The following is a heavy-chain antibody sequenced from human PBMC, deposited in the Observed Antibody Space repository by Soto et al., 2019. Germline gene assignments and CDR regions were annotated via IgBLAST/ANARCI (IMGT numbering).Heavy chain of an antibody. CDR3: AMRYYDSSGHPV. D-gene: IGHD3-22*01. CDR2: IYYSGST. J-gene: IGHJ3*01. CDR1: GGSISSGGYY. V-gene: IGHV4-31*03. Sequence: PSETLSLTCTVSGGSISSGGYYWSWIRQHPGKGLEWIGYIYYSGSTYYNPSLKSRVTISVDTSKNQFSLKLSSVTAADTAVYYCAMRYYDSSGHPVWGQGTMVTVSS.